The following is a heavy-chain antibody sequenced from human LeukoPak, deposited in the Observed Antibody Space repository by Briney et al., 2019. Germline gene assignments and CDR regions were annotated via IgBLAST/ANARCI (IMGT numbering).Heavy chain of an antibody. V-gene: IGHV3-33*01. J-gene: IGHJ4*02. CDR2: IWYDGSNK. CDR1: GFTFSNYG. CDR3: ARTVDTAMAVTFDY. D-gene: IGHD5-18*01. Sequence: GGSLRLSCAAFGFTFSNYGMHWVRQAPGKGLEWVALIWYDGSNKYYADSVKGRFTISRDNSKNTLYLQMNSLRDEDTAVYHCARTVDTAMAVTFDYWGQGSLVTVSS.